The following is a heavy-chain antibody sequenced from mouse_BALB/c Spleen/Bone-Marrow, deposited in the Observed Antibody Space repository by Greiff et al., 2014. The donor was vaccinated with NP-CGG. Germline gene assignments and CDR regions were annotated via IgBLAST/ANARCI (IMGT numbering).Heavy chain of an antibody. D-gene: IGHD2-4*01. CDR3: ARGDYDYDDWFAY. CDR2: IYPGDGDN. CDR1: GYTFTSYW. V-gene: IGHV1-87*01. J-gene: IGHJ3*01. Sequence: QVHVKQSGAGLARPGASVKLSCKASGYTFTSYWMQWVKQRPGKGLEWIGAIYPGDGDNRYTQKFKGKATLTADKSSSTAYMQLSSLASEDSAVYYCARGDYDYDDWFAYWGQGTLVTVSA.